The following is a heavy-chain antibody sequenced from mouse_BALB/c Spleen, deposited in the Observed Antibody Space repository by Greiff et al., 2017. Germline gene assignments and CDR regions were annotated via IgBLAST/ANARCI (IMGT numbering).Heavy chain of an antibody. CDR3: ARDSPYYYGSSYGYFDV. CDR2: IRNKANGYTT. J-gene: IGHJ1*01. Sequence: EVQGVESGGGLVQPGGSLRLSCATSGFTFTDYYMSWVRQPPGKALEWLGFIRNKANGYTTEYSASVKGRFTISRDNSQSILYLQMNALRAEDTAISYGARDSPYYYGSSYGYFDVWGAGTTVTVSS. D-gene: IGHD1-1*01. V-gene: IGHV7-3*02. CDR1: GFTFTDYY.